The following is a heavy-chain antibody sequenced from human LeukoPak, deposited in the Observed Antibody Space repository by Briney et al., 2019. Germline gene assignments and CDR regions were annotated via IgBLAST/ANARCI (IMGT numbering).Heavy chain of an antibody. D-gene: IGHD5-24*01. J-gene: IGHJ4*02. Sequence: GGSLRLSCAASGFTFSGYAMSWVRQAPGAGLEWISYISKNSGSIDYADSVRGRFTVSRDNAKNSLHLQMNSLRVEDTAIYYCARGRNAGGLAYWGQGVLVTVSS. V-gene: IGHV3-48*04. CDR1: GFTFSGYA. CDR3: ARGRNAGGLAY. CDR2: ISKNSGSI.